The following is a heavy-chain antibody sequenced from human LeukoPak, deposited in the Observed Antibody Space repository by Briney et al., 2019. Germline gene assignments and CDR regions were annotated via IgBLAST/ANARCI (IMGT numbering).Heavy chain of an antibody. J-gene: IGHJ3*02. D-gene: IGHD6-19*01. CDR1: GFTFDDHA. CDR2: ISWNSGSI. V-gene: IGHV3-9*01. CDR3: AKDSSGWRDAFDI. Sequence: PGGSLRLSCAASGFTFDDHAMHWVRQAPGKGLEWVSGISWNSGSIGYADSVKGRFTISRDNAKNSLYLQMNSLRAEDTALYYCAKDSSGWRDAFDIWGQGTMVTVSS.